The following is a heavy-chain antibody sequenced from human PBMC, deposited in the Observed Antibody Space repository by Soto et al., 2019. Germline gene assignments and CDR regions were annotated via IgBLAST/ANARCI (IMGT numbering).Heavy chain of an antibody. V-gene: IGHV3-30*18. CDR3: AKDLIDYGGSRTNWFDP. CDR1: GFTFSNYG. D-gene: IGHD4-17*01. Sequence: QEQLVESGGGVVQPGRFLRLSCAASGFTFSNYGMHWVRQAPGKGLEWVALISSDGRTKYYANSMKGRFTISRDSSKNTLYLQMNHLSAEDTAVYYCAKDLIDYGGSRTNWFDPWGQGTLVTVSS. J-gene: IGHJ5*02. CDR2: ISSDGRTK.